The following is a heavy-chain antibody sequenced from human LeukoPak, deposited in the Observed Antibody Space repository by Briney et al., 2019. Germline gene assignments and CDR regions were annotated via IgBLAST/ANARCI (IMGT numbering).Heavy chain of an antibody. V-gene: IGHV4-34*01. J-gene: IGHJ3*02. CDR1: GGSISGYY. Sequence: ASETLSLTCAVYGGSISGYYWSWIRQPPGKGLEWIGEINHSGSTNYNPSLKSRVTISVDTSKNQFSLKLSSVTAADTAVYYCARDVDTPMVDAFDIWGQGTMVTVSS. D-gene: IGHD5-18*01. CDR3: ARDVDTPMVDAFDI. CDR2: INHSGST.